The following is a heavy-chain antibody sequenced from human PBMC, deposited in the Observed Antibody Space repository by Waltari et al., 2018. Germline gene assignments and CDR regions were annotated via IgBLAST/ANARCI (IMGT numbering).Heavy chain of an antibody. CDR3: ARGPTGNYQEGVDY. D-gene: IGHD1-7*01. CDR2: INHSGST. J-gene: IGHJ4*02. V-gene: IGHV4-34*01. CDR1: GGSFSGYY. Sequence: QVQLQQWGAGLLKPSETLSLTCAVYGGSFSGYYWSWIRQPPGKGLEWIGEINHSGSTNHNPSPKGRVTISVDTSKNQFSLKLSSVTAADTAVYYCARGPTGNYQEGVDYWGQGTLVTVSS.